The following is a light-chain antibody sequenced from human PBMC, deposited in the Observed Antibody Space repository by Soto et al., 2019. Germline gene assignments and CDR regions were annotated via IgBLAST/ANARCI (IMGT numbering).Light chain of an antibody. Sequence: QSALTQPASVSGSPGQSITISCTGTSSDVGGYNYVSWYQQHPGKAPKLMIYDVSNRPSGVSNRFSGSKSGNTASLTISGLQAEDEADYSFSSYTSSSTVVFGGGTKVTVL. CDR1: SSDVGGYNY. CDR2: DVS. CDR3: SSYTSSSTVV. V-gene: IGLV2-14*03. J-gene: IGLJ2*01.